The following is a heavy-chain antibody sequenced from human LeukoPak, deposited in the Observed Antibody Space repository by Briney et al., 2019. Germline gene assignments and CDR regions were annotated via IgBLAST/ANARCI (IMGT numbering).Heavy chain of an antibody. Sequence: GGSLRLSCAASGFTFSSYSMSWVRQAPGKGLEWVSSISSSSSYIYYADSVKGRFTISRDNAKNSLYLQMNSLRAEDTAVYYCAKDCGGDCYAPNYWGQGTLVTVSS. D-gene: IGHD2-21*02. CDR3: AKDCGGDCYAPNY. CDR1: GFTFSSYS. J-gene: IGHJ4*02. V-gene: IGHV3-21*04. CDR2: ISSSSSYI.